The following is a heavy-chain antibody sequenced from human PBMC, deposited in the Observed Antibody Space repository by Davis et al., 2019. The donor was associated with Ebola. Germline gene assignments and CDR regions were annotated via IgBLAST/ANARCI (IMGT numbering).Heavy chain of an antibody. V-gene: IGHV1-69*06. CDR1: GGTFSSYG. J-gene: IGHJ4*02. CDR3: ARATSKLWELLTFDY. CDR2: VIPFFDEA. D-gene: IGHD1-26*01. Sequence: SVKVSCKASGGTFSSYGFSWVRQVPGQGLEWMGAVIPFFDEANYAQRFQGRVTITADKSTSTVYMEMKRLRSEDTAVYYCARATSKLWELLTFDYWGQGTLVTVSS.